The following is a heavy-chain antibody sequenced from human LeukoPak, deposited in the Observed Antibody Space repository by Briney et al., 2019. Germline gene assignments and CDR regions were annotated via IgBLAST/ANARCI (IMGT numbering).Heavy chain of an antibody. CDR1: GFTFSSYG. J-gene: IGHJ4*02. D-gene: IGHD2-15*01. CDR3: AKAPVTTCRGAFCYPFDY. CDR2: ISGSGGST. Sequence: GGSLRLSCAASGFTFSSYGMSWVRQAPGKGLEWVSAISGSGGSTYYADSVKGRFTISRDNSKNTLYLQMNRLRPEDAAVYYCAKAPVTTCRGAFCYPFDYWGLGTLVTVSS. V-gene: IGHV3-23*01.